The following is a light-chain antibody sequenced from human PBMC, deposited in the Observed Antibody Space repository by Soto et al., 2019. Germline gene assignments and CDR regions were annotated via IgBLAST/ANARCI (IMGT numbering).Light chain of an antibody. J-gene: IGLJ2*01. CDR1: SSDGGAYNY. CDR2: EVS. Sequence: QSALTQPASVSGSPGQSITISCTGTSSDGGAYNYVSWYQQHPGKAPKLMIFEVSDRPSGVSNRFSRSKSGNTASLTISGLQAEDEADYYCSSYTSSNTLVFGGGTKVTVL. V-gene: IGLV2-14*01. CDR3: SSYTSSNTLV.